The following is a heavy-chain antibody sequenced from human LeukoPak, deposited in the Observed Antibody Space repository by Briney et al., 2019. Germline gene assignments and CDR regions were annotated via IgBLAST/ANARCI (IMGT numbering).Heavy chain of an antibody. D-gene: IGHD3-3*01. CDR1: GGSFSGYY. Sequence: SETLSLTCAVYGGSFSGYYWGWIRQPPGKGLEWIGSIYHSGSTYYNPSLKSRVTISVDTSKNQFSLKLSSVTAADTAVYYCARDRTYDFWSGYYPYNWFDPWGQGTLVTVSS. V-gene: IGHV4-38-2*02. CDR2: IYHSGST. J-gene: IGHJ5*02. CDR3: ARDRTYDFWSGYYPYNWFDP.